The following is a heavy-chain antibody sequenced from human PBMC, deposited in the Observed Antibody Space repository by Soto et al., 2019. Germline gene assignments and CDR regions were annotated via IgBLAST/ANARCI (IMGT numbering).Heavy chain of an antibody. V-gene: IGHV1-18*01. CDR1: GYTFSNYG. CDR3: ARLTTLSAPKYRFYYYMDI. Sequence: QVQLAQSGPELKKPGASLEVSCRASGYTFSNYGISWVRQVPGQGLEWMAWISVKNGDTNFAQKFQGRLRVPTDTSTSTAYLNRRSLRSDDTAVYYCARLTTLSAPKYRFYYYMDIWGKGTTVTVSS. D-gene: IGHD4-4*01. J-gene: IGHJ6*03. CDR2: ISVKNGDT.